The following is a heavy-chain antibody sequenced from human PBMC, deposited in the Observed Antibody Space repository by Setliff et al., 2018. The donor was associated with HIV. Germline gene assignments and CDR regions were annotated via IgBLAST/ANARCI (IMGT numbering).Heavy chain of an antibody. CDR3: ARAAYSGTYLWEPATDL. CDR2: IYTSGKT. CDR1: GDSISSGSYY. Sequence: PSETLSLTCSVSGDSISSGSYYWSWIRLPAGKGLEWIGHIYTSGKTHYSPSLKSRITISADTSKNQLSLNLSSVTAADTAVYYCARAAYSGTYLWEPATDLWGRGTLVTVSS. D-gene: IGHD1-26*01. J-gene: IGHJ2*01. V-gene: IGHV4-61*09.